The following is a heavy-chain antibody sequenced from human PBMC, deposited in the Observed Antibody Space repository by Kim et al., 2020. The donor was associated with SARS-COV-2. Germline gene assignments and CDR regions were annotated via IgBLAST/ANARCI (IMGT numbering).Heavy chain of an antibody. V-gene: IGHV3-66*01. J-gene: IGHJ6*02. CDR3: ARGGLWFGELLFSYYYYYGMDG. CDR2: IYSGGST. D-gene: IGHD3-10*01. CDR1: GFTVSSNY. Sequence: GGSLRLSCAASGFTVSSNYMSWVRQAPGKGLEWVSVIYSGGSTYYADSVKGRFTISRDNSKNTLYLQMNSLRAEDTAVYYCARGGLWFGELLFSYYYYYGMDGWGQGTTVTVS.